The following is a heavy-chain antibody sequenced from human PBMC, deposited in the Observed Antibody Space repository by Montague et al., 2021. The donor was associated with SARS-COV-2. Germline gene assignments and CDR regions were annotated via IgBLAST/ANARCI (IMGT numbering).Heavy chain of an antibody. Sequence: SLRLSCAASGFSFNTHAMFWIRQAPSKGLECVAETSYDASKEFYADAVKGRFTISRDNSKNMLFLNMNSLTADDTAVYYCVREEWGYFDLWGRGSLVTVSS. D-gene: IGHD3-3*01. CDR2: TSYDASKE. CDR1: GFSFNTHA. J-gene: IGHJ2*01. V-gene: IGHV3-30*03. CDR3: VREEWGYFDL.